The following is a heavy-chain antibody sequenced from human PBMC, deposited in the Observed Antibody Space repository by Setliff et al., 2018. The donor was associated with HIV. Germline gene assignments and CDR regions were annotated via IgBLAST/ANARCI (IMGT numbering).Heavy chain of an antibody. J-gene: IGHJ6*02. CDR3: ARVGATTSYYYGMYV. CDR2: IYYSGST. V-gene: IGHV4-59*11. D-gene: IGHD3-16*01. Sequence: PSETLSLTCTVSGGSISSHYWSWIRQPPGKGLEWIGSIYYSGSTNYNPSLKSRVTISVDTSKNQFYLKLSSVTAADTAVYYCARVGATTSYYYGMYVWGQGTTVTVSS. CDR1: GGSISSHY.